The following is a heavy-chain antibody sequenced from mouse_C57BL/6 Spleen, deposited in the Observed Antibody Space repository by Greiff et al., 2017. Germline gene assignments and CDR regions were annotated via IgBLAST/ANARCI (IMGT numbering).Heavy chain of an antibody. V-gene: IGHV10-1*01. CDR3: VRYYGSS. D-gene: IGHD1-1*01. CDR1: GFSFNTYA. Sequence: EVKLMESGGGLVQPKGSLKLSCAASGFSFNTYAMNWVRQAPGKGLEWVARIRSKSNNYATYYADSVKDRFTISRADSESMLYLHMNNLKTEDTAMYYCVRYYGSSWGQGTLVTVSA. CDR2: IRSKSNNYAT. J-gene: IGHJ3*01.